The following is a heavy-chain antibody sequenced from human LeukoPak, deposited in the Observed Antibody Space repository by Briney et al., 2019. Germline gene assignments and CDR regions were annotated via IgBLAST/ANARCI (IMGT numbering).Heavy chain of an antibody. CDR2: ISVSGTTI. Sequence: GGSLRLSCTASGFTFIEYYMSWIRQAPGKGLEWVSYISVSGTTIYYADSVRGRFTISRDNSKNTLYPQMNSLRAEDTAVYYCARGAGGSEDYWGQGTLVTVSS. J-gene: IGHJ4*02. CDR1: GFTFIEYY. V-gene: IGHV3-11*01. CDR3: ARGAGGSEDY. D-gene: IGHD1-14*01.